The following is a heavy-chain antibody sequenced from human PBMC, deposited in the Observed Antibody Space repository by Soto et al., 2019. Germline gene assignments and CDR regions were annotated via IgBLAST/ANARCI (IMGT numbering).Heavy chain of an antibody. V-gene: IGHV5-10-1*01. CDR3: ASLPRIVGASYGMDV. J-gene: IGHJ6*02. Sequence: GESLQISCKGAGYSFASYWISWVRQMPGKGLEWMGRIDPSDSYTNYSPSFQGHVTLSADKSISTAYLQWSSLKASDTAMYYCASLPRIVGASYGMDVWGQGTTVTVSS. D-gene: IGHD1-26*01. CDR1: GYSFASYW. CDR2: IDPSDSYT.